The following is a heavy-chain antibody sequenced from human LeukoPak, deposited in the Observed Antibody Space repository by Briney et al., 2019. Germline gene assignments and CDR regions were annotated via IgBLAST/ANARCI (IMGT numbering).Heavy chain of an antibody. Sequence: PSETLSLTCTVSGGSISSSSYYWGWIRQPPGRGLEWFGSIYYSGSTSYNPSPKSRVTISVDTSKNHYSLKLSSVTDADAAVYYCARHVWPWIQLVIVYWGQGTLVTDSS. CDR3: ARHVWPWIQLVIVY. J-gene: IGHJ4*02. CDR1: GGSISSSSYY. D-gene: IGHD5-18*01. CDR2: IYYSGST. V-gene: IGHV4-39*01.